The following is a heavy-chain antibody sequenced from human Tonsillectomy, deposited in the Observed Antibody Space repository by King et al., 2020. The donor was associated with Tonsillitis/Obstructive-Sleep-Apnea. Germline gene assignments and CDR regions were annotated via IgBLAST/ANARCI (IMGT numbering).Heavy chain of an antibody. J-gene: IGHJ4*02. CDR3: TTVLSTGSQSGY. CDR2: IKSKTGGGTT. Sequence: QLVQSGGGLVKPGGSLRLSCAASGFTFSDVWMTWVRQGPGKGLEWVGRIKSKTGGGTTDYAAPVEGRFTISRDDSKKTMYLQMNSLKSEDTAMYYCTTVLSTGSQSGYWGQGTLVTVSS. V-gene: IGHV3-15*01. CDR1: GFTFSDVW. D-gene: IGHD6-25*01.